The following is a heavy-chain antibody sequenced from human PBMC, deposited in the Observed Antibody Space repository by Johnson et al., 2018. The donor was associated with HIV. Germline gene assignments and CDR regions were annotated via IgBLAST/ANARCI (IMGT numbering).Heavy chain of an antibody. V-gene: IGHV3-64*01. CDR3: ARERVQDKSGLDAFDF. CDR1: GFNFSTYA. D-gene: IGHD3-3*01. CDR2: ISSNGGRT. Sequence: VQLVESGGGLVQPGGSLRLSCVASGFNFSTYAMHWVRQAPGKGLDYVAAISSNGGRTYYAHSVKGRFTISRDNSKNTLFLQMGRLRTEDKAVYYCARERVQDKSGLDAFDFWGQGTMVTVSS. J-gene: IGHJ3*01.